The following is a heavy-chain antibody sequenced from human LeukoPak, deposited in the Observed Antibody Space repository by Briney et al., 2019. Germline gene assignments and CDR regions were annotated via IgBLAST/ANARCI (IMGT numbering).Heavy chain of an antibody. V-gene: IGHV3-23*01. J-gene: IGHJ4*02. CDR3: ASLDSDNWTFDY. Sequence: PGGSLRLSCAASGFTFSSYAMSWVRQAPGKGLEWVSAISGSGGSTYYADSVKGRFTISRDNSKNTLYLQMNSLRAEDTAVYYCASLDSDNWTFDYWGQGTLVTVSS. CDR2: ISGSGGST. D-gene: IGHD1-1*01. CDR1: GFTFSSYA.